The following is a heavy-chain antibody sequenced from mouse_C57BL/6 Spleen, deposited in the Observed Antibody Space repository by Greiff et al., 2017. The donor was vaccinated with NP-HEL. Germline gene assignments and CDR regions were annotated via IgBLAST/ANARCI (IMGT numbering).Heavy chain of an antibody. CDR2: IYPSDSET. D-gene: IGHD2-1*01. CDR3: ARGDGNYEGDY. J-gene: IGHJ2*01. Sequence: VQLQQPGAELVRPGSSVKLSCKASGYTFTSYWMDWVKQRPGQGLEWIGNIYPSDSETHYNHKFKDKATLTVDKSSSTAYMQLSSLTSEDSAVYYCARGDGNYEGDYWGQGTTRTVSS. CDR1: GYTFTSYW. V-gene: IGHV1-61*01.